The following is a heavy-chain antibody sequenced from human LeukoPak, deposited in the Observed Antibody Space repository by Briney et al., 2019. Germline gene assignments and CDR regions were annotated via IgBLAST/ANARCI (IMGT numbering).Heavy chain of an antibody. D-gene: IGHD6-13*01. V-gene: IGHV3-7*01. CDR3: ARVGSSWDLLDY. Sequence: GGSLRLSCGASGFTFSNYWMSWVRQAPGKGLEWVANMHQIGSEKRYLGSVKGRFTISRDNAKNSLYLQMDYLRAEDTAVYFCARVGSSWDLLDYWGQGTLVTVSS. CDR1: GFTFSNYW. CDR2: MHQIGSEK. J-gene: IGHJ4*02.